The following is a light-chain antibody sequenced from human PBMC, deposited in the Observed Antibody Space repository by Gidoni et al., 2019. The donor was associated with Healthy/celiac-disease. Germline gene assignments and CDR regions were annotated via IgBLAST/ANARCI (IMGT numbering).Light chain of an antibody. CDR2: GAS. Sequence: EIVLTQSPGTLSLSPGERATLSCRASQSVSSSYLAWYQQKPGQAPRLLIYGASSRATGIPDRFSGSVSGTDFTLTISILWPGDFAVYYCQQYGSSPRTFGQGTKVEIK. CDR1: QSVSSSY. J-gene: IGKJ1*01. V-gene: IGKV3-20*01. CDR3: QQYGSSPRT.